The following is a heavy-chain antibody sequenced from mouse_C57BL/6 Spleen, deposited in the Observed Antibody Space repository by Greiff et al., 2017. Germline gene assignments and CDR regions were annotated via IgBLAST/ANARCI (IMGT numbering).Heavy chain of an antibody. D-gene: IGHD1-1*01. CDR3: AIDRAVVAPYAMDY. J-gene: IGHJ4*01. CDR2: ISDGGSYT. V-gene: IGHV5-4*01. Sequence: EVQVVESGGGLVKPGGSLKLSCAASGFTFSSYAMSWVRQTPEKRLEWVATISDGGSYTYYPDNVKGRFTISRDNAKNNLYLQMSHLKSEDTAMYYCAIDRAVVAPYAMDYWGQGTSVTVSS. CDR1: GFTFSSYA.